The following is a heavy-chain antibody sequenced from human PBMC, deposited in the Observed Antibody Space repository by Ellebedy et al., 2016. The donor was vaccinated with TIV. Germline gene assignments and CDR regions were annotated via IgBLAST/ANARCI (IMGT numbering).Heavy chain of an antibody. J-gene: IGHJ4*02. CDR3: TTTNKRNMVRGVNGRY. D-gene: IGHD3-10*01. V-gene: IGHV3-15*01. CDR2: IKSKTDGGTT. Sequence: GESLKISCAASGFTFSNAWMSWVRQAPGKGLEWVGRIKSKTDGGTTDYAAPVKGRFTISRDDSKNTLYLQMNSLKTEDTAVYYCTTTNKRNMVRGVNGRYWGQGTLVTVSS. CDR1: GFTFSNAW.